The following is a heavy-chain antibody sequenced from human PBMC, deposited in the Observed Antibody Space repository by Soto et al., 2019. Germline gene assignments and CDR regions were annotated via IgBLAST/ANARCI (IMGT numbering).Heavy chain of an antibody. CDR3: AHSVLRTVFGLVTTTAIYFDF. D-gene: IGHD3-3*01. Sequence: QITLNESGPTVVRPTETLTLTCRFSGFSLTTSGVGVGWIRQSPGKAPEWLALIYWDDDKRYSASLKSRLTITKDTSKNQVVLTVSDLDPTHTATYYGAHSVLRTVFGLVTTTAIYFDFWGQGTPVAVSS. CDR2: IYWDDDK. CDR1: GFSLTTSGVG. V-gene: IGHV2-5*02. J-gene: IGHJ4*02.